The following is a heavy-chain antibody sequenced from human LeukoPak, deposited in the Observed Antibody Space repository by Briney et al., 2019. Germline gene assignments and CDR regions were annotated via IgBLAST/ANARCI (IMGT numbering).Heavy chain of an antibody. Sequence: SETLSLTCAVSGGSISSGGYSWSWIRQPPGKGLEWIGYIYHSGSTYYNPSLKSRVTISVDTSKNQFSLKLSSVTAADTAVYYCARLGSGSYAGFDYWGQGTLVTVSS. V-gene: IGHV4-30-2*03. CDR2: IYHSGST. J-gene: IGHJ4*02. CDR3: ARLGSGSYAGFDY. CDR1: GGSISSGGYS. D-gene: IGHD1-26*01.